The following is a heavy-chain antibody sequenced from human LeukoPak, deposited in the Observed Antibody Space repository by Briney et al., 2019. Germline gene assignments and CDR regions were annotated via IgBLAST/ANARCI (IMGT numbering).Heavy chain of an antibody. D-gene: IGHD5-12*01. Sequence: SETLSLTCAVYGGSFSGYYWSWIRQPPGKGLEWIGEINHSGSTNYNPSLRSRVTISVDTSKNQFSLKLSSVTAADTAVYYCARGWLRSPFDYWGQGTLVTVSS. J-gene: IGHJ4*02. V-gene: IGHV4-34*01. CDR1: GGSFSGYY. CDR2: INHSGST. CDR3: ARGWLRSPFDY.